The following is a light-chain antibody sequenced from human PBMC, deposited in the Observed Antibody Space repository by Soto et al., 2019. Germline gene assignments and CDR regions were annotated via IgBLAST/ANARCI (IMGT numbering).Light chain of an antibody. CDR2: AAS. CDR1: QSISSY. Sequence: DIQMTQSPSSLSASVGDRVTITCRASQSISSYLNWYQQKPGKAPKLLIYAASSLQSGVPSRFSCSGSGTDFTLTISSLQAEDFATYYCQQSYSTPRTFGQGTKVEIK. V-gene: IGKV1-39*01. CDR3: QQSYSTPRT. J-gene: IGKJ1*01.